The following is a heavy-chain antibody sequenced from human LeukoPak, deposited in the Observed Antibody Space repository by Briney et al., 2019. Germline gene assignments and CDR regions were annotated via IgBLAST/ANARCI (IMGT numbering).Heavy chain of an antibody. V-gene: IGHV4-38-2*02. J-gene: IGHJ2*01. CDR1: GYSISSGYY. D-gene: IGHD4-23*01. CDR3: ASDYGGKGRYSDL. Sequence: PSETLSLTCTVSGYSISSGYYWGWIRQPPGKGLEWIGSIYHSGSTYYNPSLKSRVTISVDTSKNQFSLKLSSATAADTAVYYCASDYGGKGRYSDLWGRGTLVTVSS. CDR2: IYHSGST.